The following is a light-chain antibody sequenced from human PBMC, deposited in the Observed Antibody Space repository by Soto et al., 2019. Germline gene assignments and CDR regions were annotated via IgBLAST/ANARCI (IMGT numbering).Light chain of an antibody. V-gene: IGLV2-23*03. Sequence: QSALTQPASVSGSPGQSITISCTGTSSDVGSYTPVSWYQQNPGKAPKLIIYEGTKRPSGVSNRFSGSKSGNTASLTISGLQAEDEADYYCCSYAGSPTFPWIFGGGTKLTVL. CDR3: CSYAGSPTFPWI. CDR1: SSDVGSYTP. CDR2: EGT. J-gene: IGLJ3*02.